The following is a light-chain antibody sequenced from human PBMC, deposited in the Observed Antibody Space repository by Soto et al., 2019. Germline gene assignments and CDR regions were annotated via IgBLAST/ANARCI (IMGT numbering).Light chain of an antibody. CDR1: SSDFGDDKY. V-gene: IGLV2-14*01. J-gene: IGLJ3*02. CDR2: EVS. Sequence: QSALTQPASVSGSPGQSITMSCTGSSSDFGDDKYVTWYQQQPGKGPNLLIYEVSKRPSGVSNRFSGSKSGNTASLTISGLQVEDEAYYICGSVTTNRIWVFGGGTQLTVL. CDR3: GSVTTNRIWV.